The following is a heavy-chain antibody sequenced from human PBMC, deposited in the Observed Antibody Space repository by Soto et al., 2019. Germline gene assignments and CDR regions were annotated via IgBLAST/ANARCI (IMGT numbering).Heavy chain of an antibody. CDR2: ISGGGGST. D-gene: IGHD2-2*01. Sequence: PGGSLRLSCAASGFTFSSYALSWVRQTPGKGLEWVSGISGGGGSTYYAESVKGRFTISRDNSKNTLYLQMNSLRAEDTAVYYFAKDLLSSSTSCYGLLDYWGQGTLVTVSS. V-gene: IGHV3-23*01. J-gene: IGHJ4*02. CDR3: AKDLLSSSTSCYGLLDY. CDR1: GFTFSSYA.